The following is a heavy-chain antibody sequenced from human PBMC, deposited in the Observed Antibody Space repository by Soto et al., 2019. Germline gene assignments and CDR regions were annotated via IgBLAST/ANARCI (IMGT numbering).Heavy chain of an antibody. CDR2: IYYSGST. D-gene: IGHD2-2*01. J-gene: IGHJ3*02. V-gene: IGHV4-31*03. CDR3: ARDLPYCSCTSCYPFAAFDI. CDR1: GGSISSGGYY. Sequence: SETLSLTCTVSGGSISSGGYYWSWIRQHPGKGLEWIGYIYYSGSTYYNPSLKSRVTISVDTSKNQFSLKLSSVTAADTAVYYCARDLPYCSCTSCYPFAAFDIWGQGTMVTVSS.